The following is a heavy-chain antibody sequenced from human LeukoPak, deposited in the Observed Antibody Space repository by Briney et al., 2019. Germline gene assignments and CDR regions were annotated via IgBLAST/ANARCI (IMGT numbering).Heavy chain of an antibody. V-gene: IGHV4-39*01. CDR2: IAYVGIT. CDR1: GDSISTPSYW. CDR3: TRLPLDYSVDQ. J-gene: IGHJ4*02. Sequence: SETLSLTCTVSGDSISTPSYWWGWMRQSPGKGLEWIGSIAYVGITSYNPSLGSRVTISIDTSKNQFSLQLTSVTAADTAVYYCTRLPLDYSVDQWGQGTLVSVSS. D-gene: IGHD4-11*01.